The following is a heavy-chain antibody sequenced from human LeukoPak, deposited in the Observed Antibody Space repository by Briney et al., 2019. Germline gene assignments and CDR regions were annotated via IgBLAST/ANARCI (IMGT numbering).Heavy chain of an antibody. J-gene: IGHJ4*02. CDR3: ARDFRGGYDFWSGYYTPYYFDY. Sequence: SETLSLTCTVSGGSISSSGYYWGWIRQPPGEGQEWIGSMYYSGSTYYNPSLKSRVTISVDTSKNHFSLKLSSVTAADTAVYYCARDFRGGYDFWSGYYTPYYFDYWGQGTLVTVSP. CDR1: GGSISSSGYY. CDR2: MYYSGST. D-gene: IGHD3-3*01. V-gene: IGHV4-39*07.